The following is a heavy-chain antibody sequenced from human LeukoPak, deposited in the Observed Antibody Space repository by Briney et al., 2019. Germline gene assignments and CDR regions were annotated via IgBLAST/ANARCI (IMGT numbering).Heavy chain of an antibody. CDR1: GLNFNNAW. D-gene: IGHD6-13*01. J-gene: IGHJ4*02. V-gene: IGHV3-48*01. CDR3: ARGLSSYHFDY. CDR2: ISSSSSTI. Sequence: GGSLRLSCATSGLNFNNAWMSWVRQAPGKGLEWVSYISSSSSTIYYADSVKGRFTISRDNAKNSLYLQMNSLRAEDTAVYYCARGLSSYHFDYWGQGTLVTVSS.